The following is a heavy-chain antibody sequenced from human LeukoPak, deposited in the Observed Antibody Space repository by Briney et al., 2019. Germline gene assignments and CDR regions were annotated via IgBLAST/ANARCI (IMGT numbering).Heavy chain of an antibody. CDR1: GFTFSSYA. CDR3: AKDQLGYCSGGSCYGRVFDY. CDR2: ISGSGGST. Sequence: GGSLRLSCAASGFTFSSYAMSWVRQAPGKGLEWVSAISGSGGSTYYADSVKGRFTISRDSSKNTLYLQMNSLRAEDTAVYYCAKDQLGYCSGGSCYGRVFDYWGQGTLVTVSS. D-gene: IGHD2-15*01. V-gene: IGHV3-23*01. J-gene: IGHJ4*02.